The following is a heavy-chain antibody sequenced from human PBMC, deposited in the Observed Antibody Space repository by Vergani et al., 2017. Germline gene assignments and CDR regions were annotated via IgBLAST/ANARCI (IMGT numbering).Heavy chain of an antibody. J-gene: IGHJ6*02. CDR2: IIPIFGTA. Sequence: QVQLVQSGAEVKKPGSSVKVSCKASGGTFSRYAISWVRQAPGQGLEWMGRIIPIFGTAHYAQKFQGRVTITADESTSTAYMELSSLRSGDTAVYYCAGGLVVPSSSSYYYCGMDVWGQGTRVTVSS. V-gene: IGHV1-69*13. D-gene: IGHD3-22*01. CDR1: GGTFSRYA. CDR3: AGGLVVPSSSSYYYCGMDV.